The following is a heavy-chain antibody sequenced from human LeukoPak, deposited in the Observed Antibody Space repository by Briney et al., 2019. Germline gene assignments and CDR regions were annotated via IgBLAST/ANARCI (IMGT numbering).Heavy chain of an antibody. D-gene: IGHD3-22*01. CDR1: GFTFSSYD. CDR3: ARGDDSSGYFSA. Sequence: GGSLRLSCAASGFTFSSYDMQWVRQATGKGLEWVSAIGTAGDTYYPGSVKGRFTISRENAKNSLYLQMNSLRAGDTAVYYCARGDDSSGYFSAWGQGTLVTVSS. J-gene: IGHJ5*02. V-gene: IGHV3-13*01. CDR2: IGTAGDT.